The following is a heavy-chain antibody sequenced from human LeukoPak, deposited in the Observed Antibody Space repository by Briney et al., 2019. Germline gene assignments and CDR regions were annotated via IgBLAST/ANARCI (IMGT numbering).Heavy chain of an antibody. CDR3: AIGTIFGVVAAAY. CDR1: GGSFSGYY. Sequence: SETLSLTCAVPGGSFSGYYWSWIRQPPGKGLEWIGEINHSGSTNYNPSLKSRVTISVDTSKNQFSLKLSSVTAADTAVYYCAIGTIFGVVAAAYWGQGTLVTVSS. D-gene: IGHD3-3*01. V-gene: IGHV4-34*01. J-gene: IGHJ4*02. CDR2: INHSGST.